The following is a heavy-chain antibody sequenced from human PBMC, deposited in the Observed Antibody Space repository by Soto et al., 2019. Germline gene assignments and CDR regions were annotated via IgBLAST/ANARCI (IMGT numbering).Heavy chain of an antibody. D-gene: IGHD4-17*01. CDR2: IWYDGSNK. Sequence: QVQLVESGGGVVQPGRSLRLSCAASGFTFSSYDMHRVRQAPGKGLEWVAVIWYDGSNKYYADSVKGRFTISRDNSKNTLYLQMNSLRAEDTAVYYCARDDLAYGDYGGYYYMDVWGKGTTVTVSS. CDR3: ARDDLAYGDYGGYYYMDV. V-gene: IGHV3-33*01. CDR1: GFTFSSYD. J-gene: IGHJ6*03.